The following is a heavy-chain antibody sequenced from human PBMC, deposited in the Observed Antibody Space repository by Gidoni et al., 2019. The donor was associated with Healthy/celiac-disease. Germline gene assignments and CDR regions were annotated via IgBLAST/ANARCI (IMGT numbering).Heavy chain of an antibody. CDR2: ISGSGGST. D-gene: IGHD6-19*01. J-gene: IGHJ4*02. CDR3: AKDLSKRASNSGWYGSFDY. CDR1: GFTFSSYA. V-gene: IGHV3-23*04. Sequence: EVQLVASGGGLVKPGGSLRLSCAASGFTFSSYAMSWVRQAPGKGLEWVSAISGSGGSTYYADSVKGRFTISRDNSKNTLYLQMNSLRAEDTAVYYCAKDLSKRASNSGWYGSFDYWGQGTLVTVSS.